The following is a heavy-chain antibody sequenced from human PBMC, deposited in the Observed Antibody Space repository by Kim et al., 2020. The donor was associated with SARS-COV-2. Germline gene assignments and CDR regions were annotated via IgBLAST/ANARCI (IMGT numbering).Heavy chain of an antibody. CDR3: ARDLEAARLPQH. J-gene: IGHJ1*01. CDR2: ISAYNGNT. D-gene: IGHD6-6*01. Sequence: ASVKVSCKASGYTFTSYGISWVRQAPGQGLEWMGWISAYNGNTNYAQKLQGRVTMTTDTSTSTAYMELRSLRSDDTDVYYCARDLEAARLPQHWGQGTLVTVSS. CDR1: GYTFTSYG. V-gene: IGHV1-18*01.